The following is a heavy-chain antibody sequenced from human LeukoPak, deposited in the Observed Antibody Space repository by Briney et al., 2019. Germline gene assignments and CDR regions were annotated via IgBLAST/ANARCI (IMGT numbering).Heavy chain of an antibody. Sequence: PSETLSLTCTVSGGSISSYYWSWIRQPPGKGLEWIGYIYYSGSTNYNPSLKSRVTISVDTSKNHFSLKLSSVTAADTAVYYCASCSSGLCYGMDVWGQGTTVTVSS. CDR3: ASCSSGLCYGMDV. J-gene: IGHJ6*02. CDR1: GGSISSYY. V-gene: IGHV4-59*01. D-gene: IGHD2-2*01. CDR2: IYYSGST.